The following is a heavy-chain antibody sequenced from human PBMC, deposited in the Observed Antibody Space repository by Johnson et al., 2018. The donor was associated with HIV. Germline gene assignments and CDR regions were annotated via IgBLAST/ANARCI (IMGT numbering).Heavy chain of an antibody. D-gene: IGHD3-22*01. Sequence: VQVVESGKGVVPPGRSQRLSCAASGFTFKTYGMSWVRQAPGKGLEWVSGINWNGGSTGYADSVKGRFTISRDNAKNSLYLQMNSLRAEDTAVYYCAKGFYDSSGTDSFHIWGQGTMVTVSS. J-gene: IGHJ3*02. V-gene: IGHV3-20*04. CDR2: INWNGGST. CDR1: GFTFKTYG. CDR3: AKGFYDSSGTDSFHI.